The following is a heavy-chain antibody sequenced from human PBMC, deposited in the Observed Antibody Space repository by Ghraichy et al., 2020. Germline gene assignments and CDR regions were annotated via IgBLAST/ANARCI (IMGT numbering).Heavy chain of an antibody. J-gene: IGHJ4*02. CDR2: IYYSGST. CDR1: GGSISSYY. CDR3: ARGGIVGATAGYHFDY. Sequence: SETLSLTCTVSGGSISSYYWSWIRQPPGKELEWIGYIYYSGSTYYNPSLKSRVTISVDTSKNQFSLRLNSVTAADTAVYYCARGGIVGATAGYHFDYWGQGTLVTVSS. V-gene: IGHV4-59*01. D-gene: IGHD1-26*01.